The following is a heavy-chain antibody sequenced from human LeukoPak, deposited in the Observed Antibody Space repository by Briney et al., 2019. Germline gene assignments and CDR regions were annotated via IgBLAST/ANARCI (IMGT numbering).Heavy chain of an antibody. D-gene: IGHD2-15*01. CDR3: ATRSTGVAATFDS. CDR1: GGSISSYY. Sequence: SETLSLTCTVSGGSISSYYWSWIRQPPGKGLEWIGYISYSGNTNYSPSLKSRVTISVDTSKNQFSLKLSSVTAADTAVYYCATRSTGVAATFDSWGQGALVTVSS. V-gene: IGHV4-59*01. J-gene: IGHJ4*02. CDR2: ISYSGNT.